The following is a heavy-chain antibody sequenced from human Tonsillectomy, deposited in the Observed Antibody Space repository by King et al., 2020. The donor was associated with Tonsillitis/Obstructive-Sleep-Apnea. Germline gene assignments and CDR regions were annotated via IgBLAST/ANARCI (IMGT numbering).Heavy chain of an antibody. CDR2: IYPGDSDT. V-gene: IGHV5-51*01. Sequence: QLVQSGAEVKKPGESLKISCKGSGYSFTSYWIGWVRQMPGKGLEWMGIIYPGDSDTRYSPSFQGQVTISADKSISTAYLQWGSLKASDTAMYYCARLCCSSTGCYGYYYYMDVWGKGTTVTVSS. CDR1: GYSFTSYW. J-gene: IGHJ6*03. D-gene: IGHD2-2*01. CDR3: ARLCCSSTGCYGYYYYMDV.